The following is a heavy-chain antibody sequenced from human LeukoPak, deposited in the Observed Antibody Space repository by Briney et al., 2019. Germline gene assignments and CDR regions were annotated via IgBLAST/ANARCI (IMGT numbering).Heavy chain of an antibody. CDR3: ARDPRQSHLVYTTGDY. CDR2: MKPDGSEK. Sequence: PVGSLRLSCEVSGFTFSSYWMSWVRQAPGKGLEWVANMKPDGSEKYYVDSVKGRFTISRDNSKNSSYLQMNSLRAEDTAVYYCARDPRQSHLVYTTGDYWGQGTLVTVSS. CDR1: GFTFSSYW. V-gene: IGHV3-7*01. D-gene: IGHD2-2*02. J-gene: IGHJ4*02.